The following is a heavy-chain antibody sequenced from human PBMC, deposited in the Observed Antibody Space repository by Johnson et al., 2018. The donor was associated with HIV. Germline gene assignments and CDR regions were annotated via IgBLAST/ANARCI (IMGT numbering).Heavy chain of an antibody. CDR2: IRSNGSNK. J-gene: IGHJ3*01. V-gene: IGHV3-30*02. CDR1: GFTFSTYA. D-gene: IGHD1-1*01. Sequence: QVQLVESGGRVVRPGGSLRLSCAASGFTFSTYAMHWVRQAPGKGLEWVAFIRSNGSNKFYADSVKGRFTISRDNSKNTLYLQMNSLRPEDTALYYCAKEVHDKFDVWGQGTMVTVSS. CDR3: AKEVHDKFDV.